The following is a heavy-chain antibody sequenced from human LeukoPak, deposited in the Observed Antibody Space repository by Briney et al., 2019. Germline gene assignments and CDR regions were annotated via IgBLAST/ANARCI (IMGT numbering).Heavy chain of an antibody. V-gene: IGHV3-30*18. J-gene: IGHJ4*02. D-gene: IGHD2-2*01. CDR3: AKQARIVVVPAARSYYFDY. CDR2: ISYDGSNK. Sequence: GGSLRLSCAASGFTFSSYGMHWVRQAPGKGLEWVAVISYDGSNKYYADSVKGRFTISRDNSKNTLYLQMNSLRAEDTAVYYCAKQARIVVVPAARSYYFDYWGQGTLVTVSS. CDR1: GFTFSSYG.